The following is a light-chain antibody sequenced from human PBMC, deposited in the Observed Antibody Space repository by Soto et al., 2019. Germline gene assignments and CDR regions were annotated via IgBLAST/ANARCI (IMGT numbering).Light chain of an antibody. CDR3: QLYNGT. J-gene: IGKJ1*01. CDR2: DAS. CDR1: QDITNY. Sequence: DIQMTQSPSSLSASVGDGVTITCQASQDITNYLNWYQQKPGKAPKLLIYDASNLETGVPSRFSGSGSGTDFTFTISSLQPDDFATYYCQLYNGTFGQGTKVDIK. V-gene: IGKV1-33*01.